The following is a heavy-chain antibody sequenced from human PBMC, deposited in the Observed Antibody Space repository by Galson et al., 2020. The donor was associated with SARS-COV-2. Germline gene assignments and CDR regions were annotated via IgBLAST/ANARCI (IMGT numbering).Heavy chain of an antibody. CDR1: GFSFSDYG. CDR2: IRYNGGDK. J-gene: IGHJ6*02. Sequence: GESLKISCAASGFSFSDYGMHWVRQAPGKGLEWVAFIRYNGGDKYYADSVKGRFAISRDNSKNTLYLQMSSLRPEDTAVYYCAKRRPIQAVRPYYYYYALDVWGQGTTVTVSS. CDR3: AKRRPIQAVRPYYYYYALDV. D-gene: IGHD2-2*02. V-gene: IGHV3-30*02.